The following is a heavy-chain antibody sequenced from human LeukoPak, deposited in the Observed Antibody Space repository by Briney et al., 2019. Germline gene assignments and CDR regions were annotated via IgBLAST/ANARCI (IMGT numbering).Heavy chain of an antibody. CDR2: IYPSDSDA. Sequence: TGESLKISCKVSGYSFTTYWIGWVRQMPGKGLEWMGIIYPSDSDARCSPSFKGQVTISVDKSISTAYLQWSSLKASDTALYYCARPPSRGYSSSFEYWGQGTLVTVSS. CDR3: ARPPSRGYSSSFEY. V-gene: IGHV5-51*01. CDR1: GYSFTTYW. J-gene: IGHJ4*02. D-gene: IGHD2-2*03.